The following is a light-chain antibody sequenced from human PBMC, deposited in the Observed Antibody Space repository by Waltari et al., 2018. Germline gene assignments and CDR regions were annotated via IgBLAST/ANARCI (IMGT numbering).Light chain of an antibody. V-gene: IGLV2-14*03. CDR2: DVT. CDR1: HSDVGAFNF. J-gene: IGLJ3*02. CDR3: SSYTRSTTLL. Sequence: QSALTQPASVSGAPGQSIPISCTGTHSDVGAFNFSSWFQQHPGKAPKLLIYDVTKRPSGVSTRFSGSKSGNTASLTISGLQTEDEAEYYCSSYTRSTTLLFGGGTRLTVL.